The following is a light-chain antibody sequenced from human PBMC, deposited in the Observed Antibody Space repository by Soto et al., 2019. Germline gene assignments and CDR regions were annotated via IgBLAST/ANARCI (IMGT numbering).Light chain of an antibody. CDR1: SSDVGGYNY. Sequence: QSALTQPRSVSGSPRHSVTISCTGTSSDVGGYNYVSWYQQHPGKAPKLVIYDVSKRPSGVPDRFSGSKSGNTASLTISGLQAEDEADYYCCSYAGSYTYVFGTGTKLTVL. CDR3: CSYAGSYTYV. CDR2: DVS. J-gene: IGLJ1*01. V-gene: IGLV2-11*01.